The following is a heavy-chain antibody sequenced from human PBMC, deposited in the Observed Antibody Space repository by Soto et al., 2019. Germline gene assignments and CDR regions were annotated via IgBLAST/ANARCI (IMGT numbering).Heavy chain of an antibody. J-gene: IGHJ4*02. CDR3: GTGFHHFEY. V-gene: IGHV3-23*01. CDR2: ISGSGGST. CDR1: GFTFSSYA. Sequence: GGSLRLSCAASGFTFSSYAMSWVRQAPGKGLEWVSAISGSGGSTYYAESVKGRFTISRDNSKNTLYLQMNSLRAEDTALFYCGTGFHHFEYWGQGTLVTVSS.